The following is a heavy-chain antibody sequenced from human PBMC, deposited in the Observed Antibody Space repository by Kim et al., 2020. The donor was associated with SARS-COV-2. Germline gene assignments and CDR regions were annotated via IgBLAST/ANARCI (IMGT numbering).Heavy chain of an antibody. V-gene: IGHV3-74*01. CDR2: DGSTP. D-gene: IGHD3-22*01. Sequence: DGSTPPYLDPVSGRFTISRDNAKNTLYLEMNSLRAEDTAVYYCARGDYYSYWGQGTLVTVSS. J-gene: IGHJ4*02. CDR3: ARGDYYSY.